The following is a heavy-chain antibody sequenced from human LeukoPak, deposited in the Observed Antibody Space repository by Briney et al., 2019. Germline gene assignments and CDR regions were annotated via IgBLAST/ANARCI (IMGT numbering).Heavy chain of an antibody. CDR1: GFTFSSYW. CDR3: ARRYCSGGTCYLDY. Sequence: TGGSLRLSCAASGFTFSSYWMHWVRQAPGKGLLWVSRINRVQTYPSFADSVKGRFTISRDNAKNTLYLQMNSLRAEDTAVYYCARRYCSGGTCYLDYWGQGTLVTVSS. J-gene: IGHJ4*02. D-gene: IGHD2-15*01. V-gene: IGHV3-74*01. CDR2: INRVQTYP.